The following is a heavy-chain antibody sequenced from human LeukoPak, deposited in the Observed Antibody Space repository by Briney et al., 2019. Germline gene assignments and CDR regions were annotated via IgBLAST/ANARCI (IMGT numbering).Heavy chain of an antibody. D-gene: IGHD5-12*01. CDR3: AREPQSPGSYYYYVLDV. CDR2: TSPYNGHT. Sequence: ASVKVSCKASGYTFSNYGISWVRQAPGQGLEWLGWTSPYNGHTNYAQEFQGRVNMTTDTYTSTAYMELRSLRSDDTAVYYCAREPQSPGSYYYYVLDVWGQGTTVTVSS. J-gene: IGHJ6*02. V-gene: IGHV1-18*01. CDR1: GYTFSNYG.